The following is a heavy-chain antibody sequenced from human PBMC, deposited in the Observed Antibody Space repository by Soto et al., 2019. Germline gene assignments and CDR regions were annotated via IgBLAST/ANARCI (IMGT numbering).Heavy chain of an antibody. Sequence: QVQLVQSGAELKKPGASVNISCTASGFTFSDNLINWVRQAPGQGLEWMGWLNPDTGNTRYSETFQGRVTISRHSSEIIAYLELSDLENEDTALYFCAIDRHRVVPRANDAFEVWGQGTMITVSS. J-gene: IGHJ3*01. CDR3: AIDRHRVVPRANDAFEV. V-gene: IGHV1-3*01. CDR1: GFTFSDNL. D-gene: IGHD6-6*01. CDR2: LNPDTGNT.